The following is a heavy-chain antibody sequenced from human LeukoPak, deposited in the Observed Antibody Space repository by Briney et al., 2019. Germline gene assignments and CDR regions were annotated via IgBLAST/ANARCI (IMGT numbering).Heavy chain of an antibody. CDR1: GGSISSHY. CDR3: ARGRDWFDT. V-gene: IGHV4-59*11. Sequence: SETLSLTCTVSGGSISSHYWSWIRKPPGKGLEWIGYIYYSVSTNYNPSLKSRVTTSVDTSKNQFSLKLRSVTAADTAVFYCARGRDWFDTWGQGTLVTVSS. CDR2: IYYSVST. J-gene: IGHJ5*02.